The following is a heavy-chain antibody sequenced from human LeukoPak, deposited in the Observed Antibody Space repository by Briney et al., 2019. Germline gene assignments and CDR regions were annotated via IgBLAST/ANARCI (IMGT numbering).Heavy chain of an antibody. CDR1: GYSITSYY. Sequence: AETLSLTCTVSGYSITSYYWSWIRQPPGKGLEWIGYIFYSGNIDYNPSLKSRVTISVDTSKNQFSLKLDSVTAADTAVYYCARVFRRDGYFDYWGQGTLVTVSS. D-gene: IGHD5-24*01. V-gene: IGHV4-59*01. CDR2: IFYSGNI. J-gene: IGHJ4*02. CDR3: ARVFRRDGYFDY.